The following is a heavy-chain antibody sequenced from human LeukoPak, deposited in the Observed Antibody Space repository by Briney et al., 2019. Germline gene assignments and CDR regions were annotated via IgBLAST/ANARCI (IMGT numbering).Heavy chain of an antibody. V-gene: IGHV4-38-2*02. CDR1: GYSISSGYY. CDR3: ARAGAAVANFDY. Sequence: SETLSLTCTVSGYSISSGYYWGWIRQPPGKGLEWIGSIYHSGSTYYNPSLKSRVTISVDTSKNQFSLELSSVTAADTAVYYCARAGAAVANFDYWGQGTLVTVSS. CDR2: IYHSGST. D-gene: IGHD6-19*01. J-gene: IGHJ4*02.